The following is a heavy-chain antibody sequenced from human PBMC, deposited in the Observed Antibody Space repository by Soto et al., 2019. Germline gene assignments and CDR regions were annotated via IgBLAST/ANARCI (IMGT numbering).Heavy chain of an antibody. D-gene: IGHD2-8*01. J-gene: IGHJ4*02. CDR3: ARMVLGGFDY. Sequence: PGGSLRLSCAASGFTFSSYSMNWVRQAPGKGLEWVSNISRNSSRIYYADSVKGRFTISRDNAKNSLYLQMNSLRAEDTAVYYCARMVLGGFDYWGQGTLVTVSS. CDR2: ISRNSSRI. V-gene: IGHV3-48*04. CDR1: GFTFSSYS.